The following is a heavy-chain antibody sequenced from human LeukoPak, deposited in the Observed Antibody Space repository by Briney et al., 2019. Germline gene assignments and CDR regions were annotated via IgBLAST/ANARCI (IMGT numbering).Heavy chain of an antibody. J-gene: IGHJ5*02. CDR2: INPRGTAT. CDR3: ARDTSEGDYAWWFDP. Sequence: ASVKVSCKASGYSFTSHSMHWVRQAPGQGLEWMGLINPRGTATRYAESFQGRLTLTRDLSTSTDYMELSSLRSDDTAVYFCARDTSEGDYAWWFDPWGQGTLVTVAS. V-gene: IGHV1-46*01. CDR1: GYSFTSHS. D-gene: IGHD3-16*01.